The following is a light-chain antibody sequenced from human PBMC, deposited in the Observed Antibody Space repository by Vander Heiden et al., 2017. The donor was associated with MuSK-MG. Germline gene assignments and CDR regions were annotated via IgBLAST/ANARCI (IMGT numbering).Light chain of an antibody. CDR2: DAS. CDR1: QDINNY. Sequence: DIQMTQSPSSLSASVGDRVTITCQASQDINNYLNWYQQKPGKAPKLLIYDASNLETGVPSRFNGYGSGTDFTFTISSLQPEDVGTYYCQQYDRHHTFGQGTKLEI. CDR3: QQYDRHHT. J-gene: IGKJ2*01. V-gene: IGKV1-33*01.